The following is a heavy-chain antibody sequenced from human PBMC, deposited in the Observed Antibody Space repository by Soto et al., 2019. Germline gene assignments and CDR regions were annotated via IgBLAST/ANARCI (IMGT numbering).Heavy chain of an antibody. CDR2: IWYDGSNK. Sequence: GGSLRLSCAASGFTFSSYGMHGVRQAPGKGLEWVAVIWYDGSNKYYADSVKGRFTISRDNSKNTLYLQMNSLRAEDTAVYYCARDGYCSGGSCYSVPVFDYWGQGT. D-gene: IGHD2-15*01. CDR3: ARDGYCSGGSCYSVPVFDY. CDR1: GFTFSSYG. V-gene: IGHV3-33*01. J-gene: IGHJ4*02.